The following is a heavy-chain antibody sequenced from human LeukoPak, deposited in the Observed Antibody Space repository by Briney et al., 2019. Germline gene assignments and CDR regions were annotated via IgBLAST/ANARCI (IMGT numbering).Heavy chain of an antibody. V-gene: IGHV3-15*01. CDR1: GFIFNKAW. CDR3: TPVMVEDRGF. D-gene: IGHD2-21*01. Sequence: GGSLRLSCAASGFIFNKAWMNWVRQAPGKGPEWVGRIKSNNDGGTTDYASPVEGRFIISRDDSKNTIYLQMNRLIIDDTAIYYCTPVMVEDRGFWGQGTLVTVTS. J-gene: IGHJ4*02. CDR2: IKSNNDGGTT.